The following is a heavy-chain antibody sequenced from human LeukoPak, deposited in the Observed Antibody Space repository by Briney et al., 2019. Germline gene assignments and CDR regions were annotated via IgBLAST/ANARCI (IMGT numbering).Heavy chain of an antibody. V-gene: IGHV3-30*02. CDR2: IRYDGSNK. J-gene: IGHJ4*02. Sequence: PGRSLRLSCAASGFTFSSYGMHWVRQAPGKGLEWVAFIRYDGSNKYYADSVKGRFTISRDNSKNTLYLQMNSLRAEDTAVYYCAKAAAGKSIAVAGISYWGQGTLVTVSS. CDR1: GFTFSSYG. CDR3: AKAAAGKSIAVAGISY. D-gene: IGHD6-19*01.